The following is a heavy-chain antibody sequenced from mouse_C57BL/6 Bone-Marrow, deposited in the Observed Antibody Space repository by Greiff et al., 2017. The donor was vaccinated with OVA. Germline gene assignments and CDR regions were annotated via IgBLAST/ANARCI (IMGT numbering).Heavy chain of an antibody. J-gene: IGHJ4*01. Sequence: EVQGVESGGGLVKPGGSLKLSCAASGFTFSDYGMHWVRQAPEKGLEWVAYISSGSSTIYYADTVKGRFTISRDNAKNTLFLQMTSLRSEDTAMYYCARGWYYGSSFAMDYWGQGTSVTVSS. D-gene: IGHD1-1*01. CDR3: ARGWYYGSSFAMDY. CDR1: GFTFSDYG. V-gene: IGHV5-17*01. CDR2: ISSGSSTI.